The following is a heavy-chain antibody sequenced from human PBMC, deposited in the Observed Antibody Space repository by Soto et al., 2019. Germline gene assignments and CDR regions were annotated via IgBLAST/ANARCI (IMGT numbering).Heavy chain of an antibody. V-gene: IGHV1-3*01. J-gene: IGHJ3*02. CDR1: GYTFTGYP. CDR2: INVGNGNT. CDR3: ATERVPLYAFDI. D-gene: IGHD3-16*01. Sequence: ASVKVSCKASGYTFTGYPIHWVRQAPGQRLEWMGWINVGNGNTNYSQKFQGRVTITTDKSASTAYMELSSLRSEDTAVYHCATERVPLYAFDIWGQGTMVTVSS.